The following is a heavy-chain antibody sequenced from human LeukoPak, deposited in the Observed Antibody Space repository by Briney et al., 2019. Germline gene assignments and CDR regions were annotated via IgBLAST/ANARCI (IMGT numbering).Heavy chain of an antibody. J-gene: IGHJ4*02. Sequence: GGSLRLSCAASGFTFSSYSMNWVRQAPGKGLEWVSSISSSSSYIYYADSVKGRFTISRDNAKNSLYLQMNSLRAEDTAVYYCARGKEPVAGSLSHFDYWGQGTLVTVSS. D-gene: IGHD6-19*01. CDR1: GFTFSSYS. CDR3: ARGKEPVAGSLSHFDY. CDR2: ISSSSSYI. V-gene: IGHV3-21*01.